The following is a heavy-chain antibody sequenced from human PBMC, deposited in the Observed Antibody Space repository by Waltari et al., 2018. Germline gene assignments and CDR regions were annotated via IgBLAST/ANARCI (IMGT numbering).Heavy chain of an antibody. Sequence: QITLKESGPTLVKPTQTLTLTCTFSGFSLSTSGVGVGWIRQPPGKALEWLALIYWNDDKRYSPSLKSRLTITKDTSKNQVVLTMTNMDPVDTATYYCARSTGDGYKMRPGYDAFDIWGQGTMVTVSS. V-gene: IGHV2-5*01. J-gene: IGHJ3*02. D-gene: IGHD1-1*01. CDR2: IYWNDDK. CDR3: ARSTGDGYKMRPGYDAFDI. CDR1: GFSLSTSGVG.